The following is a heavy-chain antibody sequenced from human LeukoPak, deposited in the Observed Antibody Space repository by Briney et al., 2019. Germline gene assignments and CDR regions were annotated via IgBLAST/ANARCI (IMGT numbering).Heavy chain of an antibody. D-gene: IGHD3-9*01. V-gene: IGHV4-39*01. CDR3: ARRTSYDILTGYYWYFDL. J-gene: IGHJ2*01. CDR1: GGSISGSSYY. CDR2: IYYSGST. Sequence: SETLSLTCTVSGGSISGSSYYWGWIRQPPGKGLEWIGSIYYSGSTYYNPSLKSRVTISVDTSKNQFSLKLSSVTAADTAVYYCARRTSYDILTGYYWYFDLWGRGTLVTVSS.